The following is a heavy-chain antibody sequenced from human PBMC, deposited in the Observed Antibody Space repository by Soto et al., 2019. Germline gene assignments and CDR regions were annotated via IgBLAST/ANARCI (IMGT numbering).Heavy chain of an antibody. V-gene: IGHV1-18*04. CDR3: ARYTTVTPLDY. Sequence: ASVKVSCKPSGYTFTSYGISRVRQAPGQGLEWMGWISAYNGNTNYAQKLQGRVTMTTDTSTSTAYMELRSLRSDDTAVYYCARYTTVTPLDYWGQGTLVTVSS. CDR2: ISAYNGNT. J-gene: IGHJ4*02. CDR1: GYTFTSYG. D-gene: IGHD4-17*01.